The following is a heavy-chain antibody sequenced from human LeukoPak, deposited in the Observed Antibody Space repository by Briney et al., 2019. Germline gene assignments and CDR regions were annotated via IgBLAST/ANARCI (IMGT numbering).Heavy chain of an antibody. CDR2: INQDGSEK. CDR1: GFIFSKYW. D-gene: IGHD3-16*01. V-gene: IGHV3-7*01. Sequence: GGSLSLSCAASGFIFSKYWMSWVRQAPGKGLEWVANINQDGSEKYYVDSVKGRFTISRDNAKNSLFLQMNSLRAEDTAVYYCARVRGTLMIKAFDSWGQGTLVTVSS. CDR3: ARVRGTLMIKAFDS. J-gene: IGHJ4*02.